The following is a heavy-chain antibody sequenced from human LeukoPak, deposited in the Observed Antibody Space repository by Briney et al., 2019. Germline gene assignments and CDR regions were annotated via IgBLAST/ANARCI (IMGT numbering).Heavy chain of an antibody. CDR1: GFTFGPYT. J-gene: IGHJ3*01. CDR3: AREPWTGYFSGL. D-gene: IGHD3/OR15-3a*01. Sequence: PGGSLRLSCAASGFTFGPYTMNWVRQAPGKGLEWVSNIGTSSTTIYYADSVRGRFTISRDNAKNSLYLQMNSLKTEDTAVYYCAREPWTGYFSGLWGQGTMVTVSS. CDR2: IGTSSTTI. V-gene: IGHV3-48*01.